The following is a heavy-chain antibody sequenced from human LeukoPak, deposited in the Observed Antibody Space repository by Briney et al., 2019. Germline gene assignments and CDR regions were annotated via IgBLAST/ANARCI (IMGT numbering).Heavy chain of an antibody. CDR3: ARDAGYSYGTGPPVHFDY. Sequence: EASVKVSCTASGYTFTSYGISWVRQAPGQGLEWMGWISAYNGNTNYAQKLQGRVTMTTDTSTSTAYMELRSLRSDDTAVYYCARDAGYSYGTGPPVHFDYWGQGTLVTVSS. J-gene: IGHJ4*02. D-gene: IGHD5-18*01. CDR2: ISAYNGNT. CDR1: GYTFTSYG. V-gene: IGHV1-18*01.